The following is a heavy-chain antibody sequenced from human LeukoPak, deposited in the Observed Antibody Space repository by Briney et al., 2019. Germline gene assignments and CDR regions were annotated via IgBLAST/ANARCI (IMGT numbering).Heavy chain of an antibody. CDR3: ASSMVPGTGGYYYYGMAV. D-gene: IGHD3-10*01. CDR2: INHSGSP. V-gene: IGHV4-39*07. Sequence: SETLSLTCTVSGGSLSSNSYYWGWIRQPPGKGLEWIGEINHSGSPNYNPSLKSRVTISVDTSKSQFSLKLFSVTDADTAVYYCASSMVPGTGGYYYYGMAVWGQGTTVTVSS. J-gene: IGHJ6*02. CDR1: GGSLSSNSYY.